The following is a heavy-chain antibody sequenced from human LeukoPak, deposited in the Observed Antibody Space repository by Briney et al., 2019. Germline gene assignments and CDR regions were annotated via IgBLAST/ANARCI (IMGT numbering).Heavy chain of an antibody. D-gene: IGHD3-22*01. CDR2: ISSSSSYI. V-gene: IGHV3-21*01. Sequence: PGGSLRLSCAASGFTFSSYNMNWVRQAPGKGLEWVSSISSSSSYIYYADSVKGRFTISRDNAKNSLYLQMNSLRAEDTAVYYCARPDYYDSSGIDYWGQGTLVTVSS. CDR1: GFTFSSYN. CDR3: ARPDYYDSSGIDY. J-gene: IGHJ4*02.